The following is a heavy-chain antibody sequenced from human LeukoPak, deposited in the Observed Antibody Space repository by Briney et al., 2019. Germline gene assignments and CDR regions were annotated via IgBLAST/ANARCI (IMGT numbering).Heavy chain of an antibody. V-gene: IGHV4-31*03. CDR2: IYYSGST. D-gene: IGHD3-22*01. J-gene: IGHJ4*02. CDR3: ARDPAYYDSSGYYVN. Sequence: PSETLSLTCTVSGGSISSGGYYWSWIRQHPGKGLEWIGYIYYSGSTYYNPSLKSRVTISVDTSKNQFSLKLSSVTAADTAVYYCARDPAYYDSSGYYVNWGQGTLVTVSS. CDR1: GGSISSGGYY.